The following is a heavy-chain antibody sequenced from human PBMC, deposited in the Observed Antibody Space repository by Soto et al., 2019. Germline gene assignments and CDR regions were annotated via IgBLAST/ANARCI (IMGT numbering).Heavy chain of an antibody. Sequence: EVQLVESGGGLVQPGGSLRLSCAASGFTFHTYEMNWVRQAPGKGLEWVSYISSTSSTISYADSVKGRFTISRDNAKNSLSLQMNSLRAEDTAVYYCARGAYYYYYGLDVWGQGTTVTVSS. CDR2: ISSTSSTI. CDR1: GFTFHTYE. V-gene: IGHV3-48*03. CDR3: ARGAYYYYYGLDV. J-gene: IGHJ6*02.